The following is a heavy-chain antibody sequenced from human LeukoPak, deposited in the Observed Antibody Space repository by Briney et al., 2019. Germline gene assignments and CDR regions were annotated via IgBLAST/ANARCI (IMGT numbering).Heavy chain of an antibody. CDR1: GFTFSDYY. CDR2: ISSSGSTI. CDR3: AREYYDILTGYELFDY. J-gene: IGHJ4*02. Sequence: PGGALRLSCAASGFTFSDYYMSWVRQAPGKGLDCVSFISSSGSTIYYADSEEGRFTISRDNAKNSLYLQMNSLRAEDTAVYYRAREYYDILTGYELFDYWGQGTLVTVSS. V-gene: IGHV3-11*01. D-gene: IGHD3-9*01.